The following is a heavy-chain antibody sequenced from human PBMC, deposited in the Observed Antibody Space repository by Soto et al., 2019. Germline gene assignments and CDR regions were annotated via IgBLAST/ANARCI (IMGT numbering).Heavy chain of an antibody. Sequence: PSETLSLTCTVSGGSISSYYWSWIRQPPGKGLEWIGYIYYSGSTNYNPSLKSRVTISVDTSKNQFSLKLSSVTAADTAVYYCARGGFLEWLYNWFDPWGQGTLVTVSS. CDR2: IYYSGST. J-gene: IGHJ5*02. D-gene: IGHD3-3*01. V-gene: IGHV4-59*01. CDR1: GGSISSYY. CDR3: ARGGFLEWLYNWFDP.